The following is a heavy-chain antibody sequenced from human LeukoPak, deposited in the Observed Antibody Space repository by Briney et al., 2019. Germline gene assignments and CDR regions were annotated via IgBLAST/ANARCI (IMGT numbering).Heavy chain of an antibody. CDR2: IYYSGST. D-gene: IGHD4-17*01. CDR1: GGAIGVHF. CDR3: ARSTPDYGDYPFDY. Sequence: SETLSLTCTVSGGAIGVHFWNWIRQPPGKGLEWIGYIYYSGSTNYNPSLKSRVTISVDTSKNQFSLKLSSVTAADTAVYYCARSTPDYGDYPFDYWGQGTLVTVSS. J-gene: IGHJ4*02. V-gene: IGHV4-59*08.